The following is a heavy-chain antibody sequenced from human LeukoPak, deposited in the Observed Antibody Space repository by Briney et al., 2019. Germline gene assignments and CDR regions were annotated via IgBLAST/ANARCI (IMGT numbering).Heavy chain of an antibody. J-gene: IGHJ4*02. D-gene: IGHD3-22*01. CDR2: ISSSGSTI. CDR1: GFTFSSYE. Sequence: GGSLRLSCAASGFTFSSYEMNWVRQAPGKGLEWVSYISSSGSTIYYADSVKGRFAISRDNAKNSLYLQMNSLRAEDTAVDYCAKDYRGYYDSSAGDYGGQGPLVTVSS. CDR3: AKDYRGYYDSSAGDY. V-gene: IGHV3-48*03.